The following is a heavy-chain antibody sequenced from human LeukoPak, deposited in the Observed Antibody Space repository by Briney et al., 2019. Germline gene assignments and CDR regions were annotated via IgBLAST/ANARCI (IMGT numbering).Heavy chain of an antibody. J-gene: IGHJ4*02. CDR3: ARVPLRFLEPFDN. Sequence: SETLSLTCSVSGGSISDSYWSWIRQPPGKGLEWIGEINHSGTTNYNPSLKSRVTMSLDTSKNQLSLKLNSVTAADTAVYYCARVPLRFLEPFDNWGQGTLVTVSS. V-gene: IGHV4-34*01. CDR1: GGSISDSY. D-gene: IGHD3-3*01. CDR2: INHSGTT.